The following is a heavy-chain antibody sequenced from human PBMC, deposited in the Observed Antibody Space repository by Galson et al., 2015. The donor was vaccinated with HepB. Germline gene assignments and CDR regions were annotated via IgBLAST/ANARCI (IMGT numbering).Heavy chain of an antibody. V-gene: IGHV3-66*02. CDR1: GFTVSSDY. CDR2: IHTGGST. Sequence: SLRLSCAASGFTVSSDYMSWVRQAPGQGLEWVSVIHTGGSTYYADSVKGRFRIVRDNSKNTLYLQMDSLRSEDTAFYYCARGGGWKGDFRGLDYWGQGTLVTVSS. J-gene: IGHJ4*02. CDR3: ARGGGWKGDFRGLDY. D-gene: IGHD6-19*01.